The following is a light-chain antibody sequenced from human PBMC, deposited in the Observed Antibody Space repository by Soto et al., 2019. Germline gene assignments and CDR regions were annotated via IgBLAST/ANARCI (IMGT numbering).Light chain of an antibody. V-gene: IGLV2-8*01. CDR2: EVS. J-gene: IGLJ1*01. CDR3: SSHAGSNNFPYV. Sequence: QSALTQPASVSGSPGQSITISCTGTSSDVGGYNYVSWYRQYPGKAPKLMIYEVSKRPSGVPDRFSGSKSGNTASLTVSGLQAEDEADYYCSSHAGSNNFPYVFGSGTKLTVL. CDR1: SSDVGGYNY.